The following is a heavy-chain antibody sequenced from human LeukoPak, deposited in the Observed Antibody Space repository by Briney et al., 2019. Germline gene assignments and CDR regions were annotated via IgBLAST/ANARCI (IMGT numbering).Heavy chain of an antibody. CDR3: ARDHPYYYDSSGYYWSYYYMDV. J-gene: IGHJ6*03. CDR2: INLIGGTT. V-gene: IGHV1-46*01. CDR1: GGTFSSYA. Sequence: ASVKVSCKASGGTFSSYAISWVRQAPGQGLEWMGIINLIGGTTSYAQKFQGRVTMTRDMPTSTVYMELSSLMSEDTAVYYCARDHPYYYDSSGYYWSYYYMDVWGKGTTVTVSS. D-gene: IGHD3-22*01.